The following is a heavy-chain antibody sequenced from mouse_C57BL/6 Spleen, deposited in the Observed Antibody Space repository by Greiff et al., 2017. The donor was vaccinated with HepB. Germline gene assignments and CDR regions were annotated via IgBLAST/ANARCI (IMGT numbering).Heavy chain of an antibody. D-gene: IGHD1-1*01. Sequence: VQLKESVAELVRPGASVKLSCTASGFNIKNTYMHWVKQRPEQGLEWIGRIDPANGNTKYAPKFQGKATITADTSSNTAYLQLSSLTSEDTAIYYCATYYYGSSPHWYFDVWGTGTTVTVSS. V-gene: IGHV14-3*01. CDR3: ATYYYGSSPHWYFDV. CDR2: IDPANGNT. J-gene: IGHJ1*03. CDR1: GFNIKNTY.